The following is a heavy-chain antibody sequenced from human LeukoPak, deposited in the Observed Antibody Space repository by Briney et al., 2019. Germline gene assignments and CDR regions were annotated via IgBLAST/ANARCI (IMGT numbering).Heavy chain of an antibody. J-gene: IGHJ3*02. CDR3: ARAWSGRELLESDAFDI. D-gene: IGHD1-26*01. CDR2: IGNTGSTT. V-gene: IGHV3-48*01. Sequence: PPGGSLRLSCAASGFTFSSYSMNWVRQAPGKGLEWVSYIGNTGSTTYYADSVTGRFTISRDNAKNSLYLQMNTLRAEDTAVYYCARAWSGRELLESDAFDIWGQGTMVTVSS. CDR1: GFTFSSYS.